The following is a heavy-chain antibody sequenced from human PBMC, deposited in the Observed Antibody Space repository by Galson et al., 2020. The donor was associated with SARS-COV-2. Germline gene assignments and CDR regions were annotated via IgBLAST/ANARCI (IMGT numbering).Heavy chain of an antibody. CDR1: GFTFRIYD. D-gene: IGHD1-1*01. CDR3: AKPREATVGSKPADY. V-gene: IGHV3-23*01. Sequence: GESLKISCAASGFTFRIYDMNWVRQAPGKGLEWVSVISGDGATTYYADSVQGRFIVSRDNSQNTLYLQMNSLRAEDTAVYYCAKPREATVGSKPADYWGQGTLVTVSS. CDR2: ISGDGATT. J-gene: IGHJ4*02.